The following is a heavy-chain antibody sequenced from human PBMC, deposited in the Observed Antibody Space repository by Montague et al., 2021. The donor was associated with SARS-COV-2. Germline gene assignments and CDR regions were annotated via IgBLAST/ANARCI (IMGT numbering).Heavy chain of an antibody. CDR3: ARVDIVLQGVRKGMDV. CDR2: MYYSGST. D-gene: IGHD3-10*01. Sequence: SETLSLTCTVSGGSIGSSHYYWCWIHKPPGKGLERIGNMYYSGSTYYNPSLKSRVTISIDTSKNQFSLKLSSVTAADTAVYYCARVDIVLQGVRKGMDVWGQGTTVTVSS. CDR1: GGSIGSSHYY. J-gene: IGHJ6*02. V-gene: IGHV4-39*07.